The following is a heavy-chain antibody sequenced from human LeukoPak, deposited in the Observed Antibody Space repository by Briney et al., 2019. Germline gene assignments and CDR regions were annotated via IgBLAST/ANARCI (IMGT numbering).Heavy chain of an antibody. Sequence: SETLSLTCTVSGGSISSSSYYWAWIRQPPGKGLEWIGNIYYSGSTYYNPSLKSRVTISVDTSKNQFSLKLSSVTAADTAVYYCARGRGGGQPGCRWGQGTLVTVSS. CDR3: ARGRGGGQPGCR. V-gene: IGHV4-39*07. CDR2: IYYSGST. CDR1: GGSISSSSYY. D-gene: IGHD1-26*01. J-gene: IGHJ4*02.